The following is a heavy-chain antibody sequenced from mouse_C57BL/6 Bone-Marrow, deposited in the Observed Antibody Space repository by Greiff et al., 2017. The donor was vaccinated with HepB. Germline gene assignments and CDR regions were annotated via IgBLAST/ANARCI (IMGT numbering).Heavy chain of an antibody. J-gene: IGHJ2*01. CDR2: ISDGGSYT. Sequence: EVRVVEAGVGLVKPGGSLKLSCAASGFTFSSYAMSWVRQTPEKRLEWVATISDGGSYTYYPDNVKGRFTISRDNAKNNLYLQMSHLKSEDTAMYYCARVIYYDYDGDYFDYWGQGTTLTVSS. CDR3: ARVIYYDYDGDYFDY. CDR1: GFTFSSYA. V-gene: IGHV5-4*01. D-gene: IGHD2-4*01.